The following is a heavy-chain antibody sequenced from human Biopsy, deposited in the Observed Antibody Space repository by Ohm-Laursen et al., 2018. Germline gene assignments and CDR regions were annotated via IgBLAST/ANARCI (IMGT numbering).Heavy chain of an antibody. Sequence: SLRLSCAASGFPFSDYYMRWIRQAPGKGLEWVSSISTSSTYIYYADSVKGRFSISRDDALNSLYLQMNSLRAEDTAVYYCARDTRWSPYSMDVWGQGTTVTVSS. CDR1: GFPFSDYY. D-gene: IGHD4-23*01. CDR3: ARDTRWSPYSMDV. CDR2: ISTSSTYI. V-gene: IGHV3-11*06. J-gene: IGHJ6*02.